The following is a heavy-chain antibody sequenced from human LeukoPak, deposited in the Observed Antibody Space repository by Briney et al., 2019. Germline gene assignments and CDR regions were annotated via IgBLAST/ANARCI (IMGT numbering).Heavy chain of an antibody. Sequence: SETLSLTCAVYGGSFSGYYWSWIRQPPGKGLEWIGEINHSGSTNYNPSLKSRVTISVDTSKNQFSLKLSSVTAADTAVYYCARGGLYYENWFDPWGQGTLVTVSS. CDR1: GGSFSGYY. J-gene: IGHJ5*02. CDR3: ARGGLYYENWFDP. CDR2: INHSGST. D-gene: IGHD3-16*02. V-gene: IGHV4-34*01.